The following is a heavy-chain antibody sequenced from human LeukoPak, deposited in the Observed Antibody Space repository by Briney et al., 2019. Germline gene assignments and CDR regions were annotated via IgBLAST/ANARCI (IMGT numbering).Heavy chain of an antibody. CDR2: INHSGST. CDR3: ARRTAKKAAALTRGYYFDY. D-gene: IGHD6-13*01. Sequence: PSETLSLTCAVYGGSFSGYYWSWIRQPPGKGLEWIGEINHSGSTNYNPALKSRVTISVDTSKNQFPLKLSSVTAADTAVYYCARRTAKKAAALTRGYYFDYWGQGTLVTVSS. CDR1: GGSFSGYY. V-gene: IGHV4-34*01. J-gene: IGHJ4*02.